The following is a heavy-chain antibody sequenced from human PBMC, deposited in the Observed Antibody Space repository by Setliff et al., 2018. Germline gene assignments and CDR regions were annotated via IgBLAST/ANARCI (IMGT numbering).Heavy chain of an antibody. Sequence: GGSLRLSCTASGLSYINDWVSWVRQAPGKGLEWLASINPHGSEKYYADSVKGRFTISRDNSKNTLYLQMNSLRAEDTAVYYCAKDGRGTSYGSVGEQWLIDLFFDYWGQGTLVTVSS. J-gene: IGHJ4*02. CDR1: GLSYINDW. CDR2: INPHGSEK. CDR3: AKDGRGTSYGSVGEQWLIDLFFDY. V-gene: IGHV3-7*03. D-gene: IGHD6-19*01.